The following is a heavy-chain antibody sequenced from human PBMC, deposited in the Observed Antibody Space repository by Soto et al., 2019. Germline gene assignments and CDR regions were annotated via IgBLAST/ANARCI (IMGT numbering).Heavy chain of an antibody. D-gene: IGHD6-6*01. CDR1: GGSFSGYY. V-gene: IGHV4-34*01. CDR2: INHSGST. Sequence: SETLSLTCAVYGGSFSGYYWSWIRQPPGKGLEWIGEINHSGSTNYNPSLKSRVTISVDTSKNQFSLKLSSVTAADTAVYYCARGGRRIAARYYYYYGMDVWGQGTTVTVS. J-gene: IGHJ6*02. CDR3: ARGGRRIAARYYYYYGMDV.